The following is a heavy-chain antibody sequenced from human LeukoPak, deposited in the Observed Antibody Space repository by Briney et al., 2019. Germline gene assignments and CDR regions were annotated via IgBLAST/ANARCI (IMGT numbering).Heavy chain of an antibody. CDR1: GFTFSSYA. Sequence: GRSLGLSCAASGFTFSSYAMHWVRQAPGKGLEWVAVISYDGSNKYYADSVKGRFTISRDNSKNTLHLQMNSLRAEDTAVYYCARGGDISSGWYVDYWGQGTLDTVSS. CDR3: ARGGDISSGWYVDY. D-gene: IGHD6-19*01. CDR2: ISYDGSNK. V-gene: IGHV3-30-3*01. J-gene: IGHJ4*02.